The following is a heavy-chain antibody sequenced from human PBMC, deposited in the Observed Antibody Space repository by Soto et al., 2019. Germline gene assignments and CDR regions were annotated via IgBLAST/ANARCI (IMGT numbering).Heavy chain of an antibody. J-gene: IGHJ3*02. CDR2: IYWDDDK. CDR3: AHRPLAVAGTCGVGAFDI. CDR1: GFSLSTSGVG. V-gene: IGHV2-5*02. Sequence: QITLKESGPTLVKPTQTLTLTCTFSGFSLSTSGVGVGWIRQPPGKALEWLALIYWDDDKRYSPSLKSRLTITKDTSKNQVVLTMTNMDPVDTATYYCAHRPLAVAGTCGVGAFDIWGQGTMVTVSS. D-gene: IGHD6-19*01.